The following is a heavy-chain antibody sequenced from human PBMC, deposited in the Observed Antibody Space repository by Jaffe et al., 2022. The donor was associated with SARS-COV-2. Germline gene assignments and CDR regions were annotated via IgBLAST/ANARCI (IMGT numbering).Heavy chain of an antibody. Sequence: EVQLVESGGGLVKPGGSLRLSCAASGFTFSSYSMNWVRQAPGKGLEWVSSISSSSSYIYYADSVKGRFTISRDNAKNSLYLQMNSLRAEDTAVYYCARDRIGSGYSYEHDAFDIWGQGTMVTVSS. V-gene: IGHV3-21*01. CDR3: ARDRIGSGYSYEHDAFDI. D-gene: IGHD5-18*01. CDR1: GFTFSSYS. J-gene: IGHJ3*02. CDR2: ISSSSSYI.